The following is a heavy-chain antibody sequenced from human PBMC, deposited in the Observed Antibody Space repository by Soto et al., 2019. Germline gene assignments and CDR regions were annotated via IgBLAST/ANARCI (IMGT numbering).Heavy chain of an antibody. Sequence: QVQLQQWGAGLLKPSETLSLTCAVYGGSFSGYYWSWIRQPPGKGLEWIGEINHSGSTNYNPSLKSRVTISVDTSKTQFSLKLSSVTAADTAVYYCARVRARRYVQHWGQGTLVTVSS. J-gene: IGHJ1*01. CDR1: GGSFSGYY. CDR2: INHSGST. CDR3: ARVRARRYVQH. D-gene: IGHD6-6*01. V-gene: IGHV4-34*01.